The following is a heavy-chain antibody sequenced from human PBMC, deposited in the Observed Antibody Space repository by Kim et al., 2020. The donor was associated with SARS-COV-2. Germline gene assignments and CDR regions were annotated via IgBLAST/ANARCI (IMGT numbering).Heavy chain of an antibody. V-gene: IGHV7-4-1*02. CDR3: ARGQTSYYTLGSYYIFDY. D-gene: IGHD3-10*01. Sequence: ASVKVSCKASGYTFTSYAINWVRQAPGQGLEWMGWINTNTGNPTYAQGFTGRFVFSLDTAVSTTYLQIKRLKVEDSAVYFCARGQTSYYTLGSYYIFDYW. CDR2: INTNTGNP. CDR1: GYTFTSYA. J-gene: IGHJ5*01.